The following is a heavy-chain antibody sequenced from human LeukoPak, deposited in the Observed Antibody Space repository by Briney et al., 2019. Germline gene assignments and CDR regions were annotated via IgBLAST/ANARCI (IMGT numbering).Heavy chain of an antibody. CDR1: GGSISSYY. J-gene: IGHJ5*02. V-gene: IGHV4-59*01. CDR3: ARDLDGGFNRLDP. Sequence: SETLSLTCTVSGGSISSYYWSWIRQPPGKGLEWIGYIYYSGSTNYNPSLKSRVTISIDTSKNQFSLKLSSVTAADTAVYYCARDLDGGFNRLDPWGQGTLVTVSS. CDR2: IYYSGST. D-gene: IGHD2-15*01.